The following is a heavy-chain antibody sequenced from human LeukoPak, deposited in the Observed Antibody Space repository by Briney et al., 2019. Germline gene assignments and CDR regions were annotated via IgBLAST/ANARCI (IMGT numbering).Heavy chain of an antibody. J-gene: IGHJ4*02. CDR2: IIPIFGTA. D-gene: IGHD1-7*01. V-gene: IGHV1-69*05. Sequence: ASVKVSCKASGGTFSSYAISWVRQAPGQGLEWMGRIIPIFGTAIYAQKFQGRVTITTDESTSTAYMEVSSLRSEDTAVYYCARDLVMSGTTADLGYWGQGTLVTVSS. CDR3: ARDLVMSGTTADLGY. CDR1: GGTFSSYA.